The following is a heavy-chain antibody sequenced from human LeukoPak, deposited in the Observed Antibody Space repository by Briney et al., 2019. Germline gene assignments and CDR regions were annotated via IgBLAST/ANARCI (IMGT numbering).Heavy chain of an antibody. Sequence: GSLRLSCAASGFTFSSYSMNWVRQAPGKGLEWVSSISSSSSYIYYADSVKGRFTISRDNAKNSLYLQTNSLRAEDTAVYYCATLALTTGDYWGQGTLVTVSS. CDR1: GFTFSSYS. V-gene: IGHV3-21*01. D-gene: IGHD4/OR15-4a*01. J-gene: IGHJ4*02. CDR2: ISSSSSYI. CDR3: ATLALTTGDY.